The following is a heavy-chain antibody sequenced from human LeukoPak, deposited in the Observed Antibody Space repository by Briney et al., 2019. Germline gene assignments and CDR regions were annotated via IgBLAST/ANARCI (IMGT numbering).Heavy chain of an antibody. V-gene: IGHV3-23*01. Sequence: GGSLRLSCAASGFTFSSYAMSWVRQAPGKGLEWVSAISGSGGSTYYAGSVKGRFTISRDNSKNTLYLQMNSLRAEDTAVYYCAKESIAAAGTGDAFDIWGQGTMVTVSS. J-gene: IGHJ3*02. D-gene: IGHD6-13*01. CDR3: AKESIAAAGTGDAFDI. CDR2: ISGSGGST. CDR1: GFTFSSYA.